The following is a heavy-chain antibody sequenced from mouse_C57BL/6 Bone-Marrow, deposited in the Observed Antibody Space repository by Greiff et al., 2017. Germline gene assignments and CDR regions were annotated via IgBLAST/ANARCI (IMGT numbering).Heavy chain of an antibody. CDR2: INYDGSST. J-gene: IGHJ4*01. Sequence: EVKLVESEGGLVQPGSSMKLSCTASGFTFSDYYMAWVRQVPEKGLEWVANINYDGSSTYYLDSLKSRFIISRDNAKNILYLQMSSLKSEDTATDYCARREGYAMDYWGQGTSVTVSS. CDR1: GFTFSDYY. V-gene: IGHV5-16*01. CDR3: ARREGYAMDY.